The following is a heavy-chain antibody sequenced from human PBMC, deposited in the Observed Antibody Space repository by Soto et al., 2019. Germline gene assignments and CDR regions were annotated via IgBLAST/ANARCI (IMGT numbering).Heavy chain of an antibody. Sequence: PGDSRKIACEGSGYSFRYYWIGGVRQGPGTGLECVGIIYPGESDTIYSPSFQGHVIISSDKSISNAYLQWSSLKASDTAIYYCPRHDTNDSQSAAHFYGDYWGKGNKVTVSS. CDR3: PRHDTNDSQSAAHFYGDY. CDR2: IYPGESDT. D-gene: IGHD3-3*02. V-gene: IGHV5-51*01. J-gene: IGHJ4*02. CDR1: GYSFRYYW.